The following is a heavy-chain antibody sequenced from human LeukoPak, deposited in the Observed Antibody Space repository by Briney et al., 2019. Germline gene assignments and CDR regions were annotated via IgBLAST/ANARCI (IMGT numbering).Heavy chain of an antibody. V-gene: IGHV3-64D*06. CDR2: ISTNGGGT. CDR3: AAPYSGYDYNFVH. J-gene: IGHJ4*02. CDR1: GFTFSSYA. Sequence: GGSLRLSCSASGFTFSSYAMHWVRQAPGKGLEYVSSISTNGGGTYYADSVKGRFTISRDNSNNTLFHQMSSLRTEDTAVYYCAAPYSGYDYNFVHWGQRTLVT. D-gene: IGHD5-12*01.